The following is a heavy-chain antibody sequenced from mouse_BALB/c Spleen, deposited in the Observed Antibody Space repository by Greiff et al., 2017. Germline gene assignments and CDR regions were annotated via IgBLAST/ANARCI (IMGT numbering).Heavy chain of an antibody. CDR2: ISYSGST. V-gene: IGHV3-2*02. J-gene: IGHJ4*01. CDR3: ARKGTGTRYAMDY. D-gene: IGHD4-1*01. Sequence: DVQLVESGPGLVKPSQSLSLTCTVTGYSITSDYAWNWIRQFPGNKLEWMGYISYSGSTSYNPSLKSRISITRDTSKNQFFLQLNSVTTEDTATYYCARKGTGTRYAMDYWGQGTSVTVSS. CDR1: GYSITSDYA.